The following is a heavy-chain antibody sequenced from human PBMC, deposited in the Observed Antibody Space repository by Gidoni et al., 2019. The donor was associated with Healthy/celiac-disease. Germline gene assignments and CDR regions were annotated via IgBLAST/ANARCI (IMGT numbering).Heavy chain of an antibody. V-gene: IGHV4-31*03. D-gene: IGHD3-10*01. Sequence: QLHLQESGPGLVYPSQTLSLLCTVSCGSIRCCGFSWSWIRQHPGKGLEWIGYIYYSGSTYYNPSLKSRVTISVDTSKNQFSLKLSSVTAADTAVYYCARDFYYYGSDHAFDIWGQGTMVTVSS. CDR2: IYYSGST. CDR1: CGSIRCCGFS. J-gene: IGHJ3*02. CDR3: ARDFYYYGSDHAFDI.